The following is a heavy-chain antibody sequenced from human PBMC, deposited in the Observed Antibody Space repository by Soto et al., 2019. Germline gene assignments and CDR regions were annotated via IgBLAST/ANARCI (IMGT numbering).Heavy chain of an antibody. CDR1: GYTLTELS. J-gene: IGHJ3*02. Sequence: QVQLVQSGAEVKKPGASVKVSCKVSGYTLTELSMHWVRQAPGKGLEWMGGFDPEDGETIYAQKLHGRVTMTEDTSKDTGYMELSSLRSEDTAVYYCATPVDTDAFDIWGQGTMVTVSS. CDR2: FDPEDGET. D-gene: IGHD5-18*01. CDR3: ATPVDTDAFDI. V-gene: IGHV1-24*01.